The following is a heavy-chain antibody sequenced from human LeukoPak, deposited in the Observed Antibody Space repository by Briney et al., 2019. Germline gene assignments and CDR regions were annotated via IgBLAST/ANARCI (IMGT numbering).Heavy chain of an antibody. CDR2: ISRSGST. CDR3: ARDSLYATNWYDP. D-gene: IGHD2-8*01. CDR1: GASISTSY. V-gene: IGHV4-59*01. J-gene: IGHJ5*02. Sequence: SETLSLTCTVSGASISTSYRNWIRQPPGKGLEWIGYISRSGSTNYNPSLAGRVTISIDMYKNQFSLKLRSVTAADTAVYYCARDSLYATNWYDPWGQGTLVSVSS.